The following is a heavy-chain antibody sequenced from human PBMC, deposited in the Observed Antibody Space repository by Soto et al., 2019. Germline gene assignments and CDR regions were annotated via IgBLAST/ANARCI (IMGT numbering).Heavy chain of an antibody. J-gene: IGHJ3*02. CDR1: GFNFTAYA. D-gene: IGHD2-8*01. CDR3: AKDAIANNGIWERFDM. CDR2: LVGSGDPI. Sequence: EVQLLESGGGLVQPGGSLRLSCAASGFNFTAYAMSWVRQAPGKGLEWVSGLVGSGDPIFYTASVRGRFTVSRDNSKNTLVLQMSSLRDDDTAIYDCAKDAIANNGIWERFDMWGRGTGVTVSS. V-gene: IGHV3-23*01.